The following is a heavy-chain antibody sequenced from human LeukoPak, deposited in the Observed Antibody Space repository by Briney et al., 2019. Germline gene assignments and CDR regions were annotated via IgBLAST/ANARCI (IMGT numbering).Heavy chain of an antibody. CDR1: GFTFSSYA. D-gene: IGHD3-16*01. Sequence: PGGSLRLSCAASGFTFSSYAMSWVRRAPGKGLEWVSAISGSGGSTYYADSVKGRLTISRDNSKNTLYLQMNSLRAEDTAVYYCAKGRYVWGKYYFDYWGQGTLVTVSS. CDR2: ISGSGGST. J-gene: IGHJ4*02. CDR3: AKGRYVWGKYYFDY. V-gene: IGHV3-23*01.